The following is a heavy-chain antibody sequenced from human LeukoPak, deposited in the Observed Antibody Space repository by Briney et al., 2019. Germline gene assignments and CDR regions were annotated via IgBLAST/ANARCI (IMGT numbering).Heavy chain of an antibody. CDR3: ARHAQKYDSSFDC. CDR1: GGSFSGYY. J-gene: IGHJ4*02. Sequence: SETLSLTCAVYGGSFSGYYWSWIRQPPGKGLEWIGEINHRGSTNYNPSLKSRVTISVDTSKNQFSLKLSSVTAADTAVYYCARHAQKYDSSFDCWGQGTLVTVSS. V-gene: IGHV4-34*01. CDR2: INHRGST. D-gene: IGHD6-13*01.